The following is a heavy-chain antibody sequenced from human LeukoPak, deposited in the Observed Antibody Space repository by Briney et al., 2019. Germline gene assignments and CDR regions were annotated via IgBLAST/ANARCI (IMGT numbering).Heavy chain of an antibody. CDR2: IYPGDSDT. J-gene: IGHJ6*03. CDR3: ARTGYYYDRHYYMDV. D-gene: IGHD3-22*01. CDR1: GYSFTSYW. V-gene: IGHV5-51*01. Sequence: GESLQISCKGSGYSFTSYWIGWVRQMPGKGLEWMGIIYPGDSDTRYSPSFEGQVTISADKSINTAYLQWSSLKASDTAMYYCARTGYYYDRHYYMDVWGKGTTVTVSS.